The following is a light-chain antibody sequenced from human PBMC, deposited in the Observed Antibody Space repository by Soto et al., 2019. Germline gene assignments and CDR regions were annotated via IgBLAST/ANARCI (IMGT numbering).Light chain of an antibody. J-gene: IGKJ4*01. CDR3: QHRLSWPLT. Sequence: DIVLTQSPATLSLSPGERATLSCRASQSVGNFFVWYQQKRGQAPRLLIYDASKRATGIPARFSGSGSGTDFTLTISSLEPEDFAVYYCQHRLSWPLTFGGGTTVEIK. CDR2: DAS. V-gene: IGKV3-11*01. CDR1: QSVGNF.